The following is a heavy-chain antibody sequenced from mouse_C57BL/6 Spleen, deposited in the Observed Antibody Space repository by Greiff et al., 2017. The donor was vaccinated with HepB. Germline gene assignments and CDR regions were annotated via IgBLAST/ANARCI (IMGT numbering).Heavy chain of an antibody. J-gene: IGHJ1*03. V-gene: IGHV1-64*01. Sequence: QVQLQQPGAELVKPGASVKLSCKASGYTFTSYWMHWVKQRPGQGLEWIGMIHPNSGSTNYNEKFKSKATLTVDKSSSTAYMQLSSLTSEDSAVYYCASGGYYGSSGYFDVWGTGTTVTVSS. D-gene: IGHD1-1*01. CDR1: GYTFTSYW. CDR2: IHPNSGST. CDR3: ASGGYYGSSGYFDV.